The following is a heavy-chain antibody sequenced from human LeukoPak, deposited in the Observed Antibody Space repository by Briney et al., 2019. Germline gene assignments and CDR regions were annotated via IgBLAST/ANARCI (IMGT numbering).Heavy chain of an antibody. CDR1: GGTFSSYT. V-gene: IGHV1-69*06. CDR3: ARSPRSNYYYIDV. CDR2: IIPIFDTA. Sequence: GASVKVSCKASGGTFSSYTISWGRQAPGQGLEWMGGIIPIFDTANYAQKFQGRVTITADKSTSTAYMELSSLRSEDTAVYYCARSPRSNYYYIDVWGKGTTVTLSS. J-gene: IGHJ6*03.